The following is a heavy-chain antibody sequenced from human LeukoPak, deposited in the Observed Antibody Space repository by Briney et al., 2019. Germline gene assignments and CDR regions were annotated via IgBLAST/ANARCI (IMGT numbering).Heavy chain of an antibody. CDR3: ARLLRDGYNWNYFDY. Sequence: SETLSLTCTVSGYSISSGYYWGWIRQPPGKGLEWIGNIYYSGSTYYNPSLKSRVTISVDTSKNHFSLKLSSVTAADTAVYYCARLLRDGYNWNYFDYWGQGTLVTVSS. D-gene: IGHD5-24*01. CDR1: GYSISSGYY. CDR2: IYYSGST. J-gene: IGHJ4*02. V-gene: IGHV4-38-2*02.